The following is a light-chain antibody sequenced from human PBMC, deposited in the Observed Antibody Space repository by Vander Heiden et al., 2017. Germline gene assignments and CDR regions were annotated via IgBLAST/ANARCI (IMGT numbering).Light chain of an antibody. J-gene: IGKJ4*01. Sequence: DIVMTQSPPSLPVTPGEPASISCRSAQSLLHSNGFNYLEWYVQKPGQSPQLLIYFGSSRASGVPDRFSGSGSGTDFTLKISRVEAEDAGVYYCMQAVQTPLTFGGGTKVEIK. CDR3: MQAVQTPLT. CDR1: QSLLHSNGFNY. CDR2: FGS. V-gene: IGKV2-28*01.